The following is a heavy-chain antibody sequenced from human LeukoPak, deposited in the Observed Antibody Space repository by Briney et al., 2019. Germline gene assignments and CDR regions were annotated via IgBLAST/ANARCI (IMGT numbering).Heavy chain of an antibody. Sequence: SETLSLTCAVYGGSFSGYYWSWILQPPGKGLEWIGRIYTSGSTNYNPSLKSRVTMSVDTSKNQFSLKLSSVTAADTAVYYCARDSRGIAVAGTRWFDPWGQGTLVTVSS. CDR2: IYTSGST. CDR3: ARDSRGIAVAGTRWFDP. V-gene: IGHV4-4*07. J-gene: IGHJ5*02. D-gene: IGHD6-19*01. CDR1: GGSFSGYY.